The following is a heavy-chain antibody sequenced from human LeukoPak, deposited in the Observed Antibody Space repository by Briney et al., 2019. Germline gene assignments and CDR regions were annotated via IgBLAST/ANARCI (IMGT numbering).Heavy chain of an antibody. CDR2: ISSNGGST. V-gene: IGHV3-64D*09. D-gene: IGHD4-17*01. J-gene: IGHJ4*02. CDR1: GFTFSSYA. CDR3: VKDLGDYGDPGIDY. Sequence: TGGSLRLSCSASGFTFSSYAMHWVRQAPGKGLEYISAISSNGGSTYYADSVKGRFTISRDNSKNTLYLQMSSLRAEDTAVYYCVKDLGDYGDPGIDYWGQGTLVTVSS.